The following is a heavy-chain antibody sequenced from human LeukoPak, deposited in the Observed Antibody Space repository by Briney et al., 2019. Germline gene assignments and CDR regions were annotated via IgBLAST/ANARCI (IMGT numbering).Heavy chain of an antibody. J-gene: IGHJ4*02. D-gene: IGHD5-12*01. CDR1: GYILTSYG. CDR2: INTYNGET. CDR3: ARGRLGVSGYKDYLDY. V-gene: IGHV1-18*01. Sequence: ASVKVSCSSAGYILTSYGIYWVRQAPGQGLEWMGWINTYNGETDYAQNFQGRVTMTTDTSTSTAYMDLRSLTSDDTAVYYCARGRLGVSGYKDYLDYWGQGTLVTVSS.